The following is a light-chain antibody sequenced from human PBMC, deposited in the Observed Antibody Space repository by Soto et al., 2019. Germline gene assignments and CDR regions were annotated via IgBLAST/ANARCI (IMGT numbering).Light chain of an antibody. CDR1: SSNIGNKY. CDR2: DNN. Sequence: VLKKPRSGSSVPGQKDTIICYGSSSNIGNKYVSWYQQVPGTAPNLLIYDNNKRPSGNPDRLSGSKYGTSATLGISGLQTGDDADYYCGTSDISLILHVFGTGTKVTVL. V-gene: IGLV1-51*01. J-gene: IGLJ1*01. CDR3: GTSDISLILHV.